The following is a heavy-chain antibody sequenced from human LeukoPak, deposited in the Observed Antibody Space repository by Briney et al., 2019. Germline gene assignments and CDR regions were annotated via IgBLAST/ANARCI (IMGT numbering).Heavy chain of an antibody. V-gene: IGHV3-30*18. J-gene: IGHJ4*02. CDR3: AKPHEIDSVTPTFDY. Sequence: GGSLRLSCAASGFTFTSYWMAWVRQAPGKGLEWVAVISYDGSNKYYADSVKGRFTISRDNSKNTLYLQMNSLRAEDTAVYYCAKPHEIDSVTPTFDYWGQGTLVTVSS. CDR1: GFTFTSYW. CDR2: ISYDGSNK. D-gene: IGHD4-23*01.